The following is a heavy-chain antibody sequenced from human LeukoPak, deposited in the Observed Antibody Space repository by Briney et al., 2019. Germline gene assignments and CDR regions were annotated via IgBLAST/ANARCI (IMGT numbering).Heavy chain of an antibody. D-gene: IGHD2-21*01. V-gene: IGHV1-8*03. J-gene: IGHJ4*02. CDR2: MNPYSGNT. CDR3: ARVYCGGDCYSFRARLFDY. Sequence: ASVKVSCKASGYTFTSYGIHWVRQATGQRLEWKGWMNPYSGNTGYAQKFQGRVTITRNTSISTAYMELSSLRSEDTAVYYCARVYCGGDCYSFRARLFDYWGQGTLVTVSS. CDR1: GYTFTSYG.